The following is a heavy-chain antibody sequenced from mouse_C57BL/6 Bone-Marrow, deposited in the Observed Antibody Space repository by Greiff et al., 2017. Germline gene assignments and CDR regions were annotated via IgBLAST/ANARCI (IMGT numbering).Heavy chain of an antibody. CDR3: ARPHYYGSSSLAY. CDR2: ISNLAYSI. J-gene: IGHJ3*01. Sequence: DVHLVESGGGLVQPGGSLKLSCAASGFTFSDYGMAWVRQAPRKGPEWVAFISNLAYSIYYADTVTGRFTISRENAKNTLYLEMSSLRSEDTAMYYCARPHYYGSSSLAYWGQGTLVTVSA. V-gene: IGHV5-15*01. D-gene: IGHD1-1*01. CDR1: GFTFSDYG.